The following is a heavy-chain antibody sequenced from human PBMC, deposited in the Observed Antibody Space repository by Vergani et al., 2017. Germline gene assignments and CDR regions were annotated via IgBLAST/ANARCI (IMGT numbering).Heavy chain of an antibody. J-gene: IGHJ4*02. CDR3: ARGSVGYGSGGSCYSIHGAGIVDY. D-gene: IGHD2-15*01. V-gene: IGHV1-69*12. Sequence: HVHLVQSGAEVPTPGSSVKVSCKASGGTFSSSAISWVRQAPGQGLEWMGGIIPIFGTANYAQKFQGRVTITADESTSTAYMELSRLRSEDTAVYYCARGSVGYGSGGSCYSIHGAGIVDYWGQGTLVNVSS. CDR1: GGTFSSSA. CDR2: IIPIFGTA.